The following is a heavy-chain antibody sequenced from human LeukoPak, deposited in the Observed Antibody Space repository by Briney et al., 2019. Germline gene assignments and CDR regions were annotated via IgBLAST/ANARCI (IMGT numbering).Heavy chain of an antibody. CDR1: GGSISSGSYY. Sequence: SETLSLTCTVSGGSISSGSYYWSWIRQPAGKGLEWIGRIYTSGSTNYNPSLKSRVTISVDTSKNQFSLKLSSVTAADTAVYYCATTEGDHPYYFDYWGQGTLVTVSS. CDR2: IYTSGST. D-gene: IGHD2-21*02. V-gene: IGHV4-61*02. CDR3: ATTEGDHPYYFDY. J-gene: IGHJ4*02.